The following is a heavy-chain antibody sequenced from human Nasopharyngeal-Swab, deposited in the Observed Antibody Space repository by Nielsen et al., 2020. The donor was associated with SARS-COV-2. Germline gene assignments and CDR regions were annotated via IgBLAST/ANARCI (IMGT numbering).Heavy chain of an antibody. CDR2: MNPNSGNT. D-gene: IGHD6-13*01. J-gene: IGHJ3*02. Sequence: ASVKVSCKASGYTFTSYDINWGRQATGQGLEWMGWMNPNSGNTGYAQKFQGRVTMTRNTSISTAYMELSSLRSEDTAVYYCARWSSPDDAFDIWGQGTMVTVSS. CDR1: GYTFTSYD. V-gene: IGHV1-8*01. CDR3: ARWSSPDDAFDI.